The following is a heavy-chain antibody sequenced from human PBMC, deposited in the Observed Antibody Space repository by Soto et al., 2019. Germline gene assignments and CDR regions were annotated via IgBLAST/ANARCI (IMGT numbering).Heavy chain of an antibody. Sequence: PSETLSLTCTVSGGSISSYYWSWIRQPPGKGLEWIGYFYYSGSTNYNPSLKSRVTISVDTSKNQFSLKLSSVTAADTAVYYCARARVYCGGDCYTIRGFDYWGQGTLVTVSS. D-gene: IGHD2-21*02. V-gene: IGHV4-59*12. CDR1: GGSISSYY. CDR2: FYYSGST. J-gene: IGHJ4*02. CDR3: ARARVYCGGDCYTIRGFDY.